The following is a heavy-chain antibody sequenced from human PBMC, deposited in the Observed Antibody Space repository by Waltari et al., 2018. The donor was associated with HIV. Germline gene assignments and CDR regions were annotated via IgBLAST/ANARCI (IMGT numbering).Heavy chain of an antibody. CDR3: TRSSKLDY. CDR2: IRSRIYGGAT. V-gene: IGHV3-49*03. Sequence: EVQLVEFGGGLVQPGRSLRTYCTGIGFSFGDFAISWFRRAPGKGLEWVGLIRSRIYGGATEYAASAKGRFTISRDDLKSVAYLQMNSLKTEDTAVYYCTRSSKLDYWGQGTLVTVSS. D-gene: IGHD4-4*01. J-gene: IGHJ4*02. CDR1: GFSFGDFA.